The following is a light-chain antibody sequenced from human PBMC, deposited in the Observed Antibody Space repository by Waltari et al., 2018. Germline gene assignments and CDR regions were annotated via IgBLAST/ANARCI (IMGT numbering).Light chain of an antibody. V-gene: IGLV3-19*01. CDR3: SSRDSGAHRHV. Sequence: SSELTQDPAVSVALGQTVRITCQGDSLRSYYATWYQQKAGQAPILVIYGQNNRPSGIPDRFSGSYSGRTASLTITGAQAEDEADYDCSSRDSGAHRHVFGTGTKVTVL. CDR1: SLRSYY. CDR2: GQN. J-gene: IGLJ1*01.